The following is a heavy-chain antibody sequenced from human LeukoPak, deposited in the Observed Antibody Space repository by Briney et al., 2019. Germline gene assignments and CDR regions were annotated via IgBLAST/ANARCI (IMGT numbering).Heavy chain of an antibody. J-gene: IGHJ4*02. D-gene: IGHD2-2*01. CDR2: IRYDGNTK. CDR3: AKRDRMCTSGSYYFDY. CDR1: GFTFSNYG. Sequence: PGGSLRLSCAASGFTFSNYGMHWVRQAPGKGLEWVAFIRYDGNTKYYVDSVKGRFTISRDNSKNTLYLQMNSLRAEDTAVYYCAKRDRMCTSGSYYFDYWGQGTLVTVSS. V-gene: IGHV3-30*02.